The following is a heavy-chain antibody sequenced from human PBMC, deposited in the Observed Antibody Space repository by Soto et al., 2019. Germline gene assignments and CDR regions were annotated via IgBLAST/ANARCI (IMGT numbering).Heavy chain of an antibody. CDR2: ISYDGSKT. V-gene: IGHV3-30*18. Sequence: QVQLVESGGGVVQPGRSLRLSCAASGFTFSSYGMHWVRQAPGKGLEWVAIISYDGSKTYYAATVKGRFTISRDNSKNTLYLQMNSLRAEDTSVYYCAKEGGLSGSYYISSSYYFDYWGQGTLVTVSS. J-gene: IGHJ4*02. CDR3: AKEGGLSGSYYISSSYYFDY. D-gene: IGHD1-26*01. CDR1: GFTFSSYG.